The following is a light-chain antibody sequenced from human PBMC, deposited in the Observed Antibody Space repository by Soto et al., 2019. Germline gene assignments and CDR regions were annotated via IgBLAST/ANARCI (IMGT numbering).Light chain of an antibody. J-gene: IGLJ1*01. CDR3: SSFTSSVTYV. CDR2: DVS. CDR1: SSDVGGHNS. Sequence: QSVLTQPASVSGSPGQSITISCTGTSSDVGGHNSVPWYRQDPGKAPKLMIYDVSNRPSGVSDRFSGSKSGNTASLTISGLQIKDEADYYCSSFTSSVTYVFGTGTKVT. V-gene: IGLV2-14*01.